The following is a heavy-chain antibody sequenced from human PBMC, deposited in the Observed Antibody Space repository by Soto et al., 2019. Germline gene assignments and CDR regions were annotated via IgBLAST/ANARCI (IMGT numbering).Heavy chain of an antibody. CDR2: INSDGSST. J-gene: IGHJ6*02. Sequence: GSLIPSCSASGFTFSSYWMHWVRQAPGKGLVWVSLINSDGSSTSYADSVKVRFTISRDNAKNTLYLQMNSLRDEDTAVYYCAGLNGTTFEPYYYYGMDVWGQGTKVTVYS. V-gene: IGHV3-74*01. D-gene: IGHD1-7*01. CDR1: GFTFSSYW. CDR3: AGLNGTTFEPYYYYGMDV.